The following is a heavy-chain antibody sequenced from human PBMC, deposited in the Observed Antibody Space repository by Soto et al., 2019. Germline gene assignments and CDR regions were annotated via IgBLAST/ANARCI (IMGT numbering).Heavy chain of an antibody. Sequence: DVQLVESGGGLVQPGRSLRLSCAASGFTFDDYAMHWVRQAPGKGLEWVSGISWNSGSIGYADSVKGRFTISRDNAKNSLYLQMNSLRAEDTALYYCAKDTRFLEDWDYYYGMDVWGQGTTVTVSS. CDR3: AKDTRFLEDWDYYYGMDV. V-gene: IGHV3-9*01. J-gene: IGHJ6*02. CDR1: GFTFDDYA. CDR2: ISWNSGSI. D-gene: IGHD3-3*01.